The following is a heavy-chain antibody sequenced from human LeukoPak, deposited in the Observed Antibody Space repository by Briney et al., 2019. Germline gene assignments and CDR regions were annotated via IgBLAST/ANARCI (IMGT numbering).Heavy chain of an antibody. Sequence: SETLSLTCTVSGGSFTSYYWSCIRQSPEKALDWIGYIYYTGSTNYNPSLKSRITISVDTAKNKFSLRLSSVTAADTAVYYCARVPSPSCSSTSCYMRANYYYYGMDVWGQGTTVTVSS. CDR3: ARVPSPSCSSTSCYMRANYYYYGMDV. V-gene: IGHV4-59*01. J-gene: IGHJ6*02. CDR1: GGSFTSYY. D-gene: IGHD2-2*02. CDR2: IYYTGST.